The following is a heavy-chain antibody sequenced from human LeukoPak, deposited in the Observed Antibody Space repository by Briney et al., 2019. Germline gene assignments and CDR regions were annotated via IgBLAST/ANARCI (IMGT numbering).Heavy chain of an antibody. J-gene: IGHJ4*02. CDR3: AKRSHSSGWYYFDY. CDR1: GFTFSSYG. CDR2: ISYDGSNK. V-gene: IGHV3-30*18. Sequence: GGSLRLACAASGFTFSSYGMHAVRQAPGKGLEWVAVISYDGSNKYYADSVKGRFTISRDNSKNTLYLQMNSLRAEDTAVYYCAKRSHSSGWYYFDYWGQGTLVTVSS. D-gene: IGHD6-19*01.